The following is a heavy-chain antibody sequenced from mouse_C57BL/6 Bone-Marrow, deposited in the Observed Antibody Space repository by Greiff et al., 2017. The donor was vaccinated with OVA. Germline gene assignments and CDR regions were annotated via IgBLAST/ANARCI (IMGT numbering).Heavy chain of an antibody. V-gene: IGHV5-9-1*02. J-gene: IGHJ3*01. D-gene: IGHD2-4*01. Sequence: VQLKQSGEGLVKPGGSLKLSCAASVFTFSSYAMSWVRQTPEKRLEWVAYISSGGDYTYYADTVKCRFTISRDNARNTLYLQMSSLKSEDTAMYYCTRVYDYDVGFAYWGQGTLVTVSA. CDR1: VFTFSSYA. CDR2: ISSGGDYT. CDR3: TRVYDYDVGFAY.